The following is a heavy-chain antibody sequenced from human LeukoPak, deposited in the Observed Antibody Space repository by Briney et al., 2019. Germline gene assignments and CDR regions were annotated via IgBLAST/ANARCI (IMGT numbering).Heavy chain of an antibody. J-gene: IGHJ5*02. CDR3: VKECEQLVGNNWFDP. D-gene: IGHD1/OR15-1a*01. CDR1: GFAFSDYA. V-gene: IGHV3-23*01. Sequence: GGSLRLSCAASGFAFSDYAMSWVRQAPGKGLEWVAGISGGGRSIYYAYSVKGRFNIPRDNSKNILYLQMTNVTVQDTAVYYCVKECEQLVGNNWFDPWGQGTLVTVSS. CDR2: ISGGGRSI.